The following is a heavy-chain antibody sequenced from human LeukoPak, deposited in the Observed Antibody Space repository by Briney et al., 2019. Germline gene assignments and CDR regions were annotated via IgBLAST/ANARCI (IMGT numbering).Heavy chain of an antibody. CDR3: ARKLGSSSGWNYFDY. Sequence: SQTLSLTCAISGDSVSSNSAAWNWIRQSPSRGLEWLGRTFYRSKWYNDYAVPVKSRITINPDTSKNQFSLQLNSVTPEDTAVYYCARKLGSSSGWNYFDYWGQGTLVTVSS. J-gene: IGHJ4*02. CDR1: GDSVSSNSAA. CDR2: TFYRSKWYN. V-gene: IGHV6-1*01. D-gene: IGHD6-19*01.